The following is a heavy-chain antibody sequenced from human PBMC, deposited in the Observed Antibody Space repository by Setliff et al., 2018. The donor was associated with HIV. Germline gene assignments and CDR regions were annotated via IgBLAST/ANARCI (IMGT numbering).Heavy chain of an antibody. CDR1: GGSISNYY. CDR2: IYPIGSPDFPSGNT. V-gene: IGHV4-4*08. Sequence: SETLSLTCTVSGGSISNYYWSWIRQPPGKGLEWIGYIYPIGSPDFPSGNTVYNPSFRSRVTLSLDTSKNQFSLKLTSVTAADAAVYYCTGDYNSGSNIFDYWGQGTPVTVSS. J-gene: IGHJ4*02. D-gene: IGHD3-10*01. CDR3: TGDYNSGSNIFDY.